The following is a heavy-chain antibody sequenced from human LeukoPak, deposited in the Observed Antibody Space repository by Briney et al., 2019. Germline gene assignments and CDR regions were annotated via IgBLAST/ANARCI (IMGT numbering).Heavy chain of an antibody. V-gene: IGHV3-23*01. CDR1: GFTFSSYA. J-gene: IGHJ4*02. CDR2: ISSSGGNT. D-gene: IGHD1-26*01. CDR3: ASQRSYSGSYVTFDF. Sequence: AGGSLRLSCAASGFTFSSYAMSWVRQAPGKGLEWVSGISSSGGNTYYAESVKGRFTISRDNSKDTLYLQMNSLRAEDTAVYYCASQRSYSGSYVTFDFWGQGTLVTVSP.